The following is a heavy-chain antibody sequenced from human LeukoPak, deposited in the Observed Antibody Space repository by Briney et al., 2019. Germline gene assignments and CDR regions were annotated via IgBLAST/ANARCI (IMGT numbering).Heavy chain of an antibody. Sequence: GGSLRLSCAASGFTFDDFAMHWVRQGPGKGLEWVSGINWNSGSISYAESVKGRFTISRDNAKNTVYLQMNSLRAEDTAVYYCTRFLFYYDSSGYYDYFDYWGQGTLVTVSS. J-gene: IGHJ4*02. D-gene: IGHD3-22*01. CDR2: INWNSGSI. CDR1: GFTFDDFA. V-gene: IGHV3-9*01. CDR3: TRFLFYYDSSGYYDYFDY.